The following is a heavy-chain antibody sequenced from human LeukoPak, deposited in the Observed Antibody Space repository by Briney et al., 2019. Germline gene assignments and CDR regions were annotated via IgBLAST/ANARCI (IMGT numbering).Heavy chain of an antibody. CDR1: GFTFSGYS. CDR2: ISSGSSTI. J-gene: IGHJ4*02. Sequence: GGSLRLSCAASGFTFSGYSMNWVRQAPGKGMEWVSYISSGSSTIYYADSVKSQFTISRDNAKNSLYLQMNSLRDEDTAVYYCARDWYFDYWGQGTLVTVSS. CDR3: ARDWYFDY. V-gene: IGHV3-48*02.